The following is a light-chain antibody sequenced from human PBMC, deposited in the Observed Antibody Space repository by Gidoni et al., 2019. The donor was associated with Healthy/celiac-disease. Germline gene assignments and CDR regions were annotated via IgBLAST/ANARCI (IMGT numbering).Light chain of an antibody. CDR2: EVS. CDR3: SSYTSSSTLVL. J-gene: IGLJ2*01. CDR1: SSDVGGYNY. V-gene: IGLV2-14*01. Sequence: QSALTQPASVYGSPGQSITISCTGTSSDVGGYNYVSWYQQHPGNAPKLMIYEVSNRPSGVSNRFSGSKSGNTASLTISGLQAEDEADYYCSSYTSSSTLVLFGGGTKLTVL.